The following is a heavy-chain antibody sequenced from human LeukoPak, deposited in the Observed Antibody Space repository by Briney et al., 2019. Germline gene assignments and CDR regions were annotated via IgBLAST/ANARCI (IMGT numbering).Heavy chain of an antibody. J-gene: IGHJ1*01. V-gene: IGHV1-2*02. CDR3: ARGGPTPRNVVVAAREYLQL. D-gene: IGHD2-21*02. CDR1: GYIFTDYY. Sequence: ASVKVSCKTSGYIFTDYYIHWVRRAPGQGPEWMGWLNSESGGAKYAQRFQARVTMTRDTSISAAYMELTGLRSDDTAMYYCARGGPTPRNVVVAAREYLQLWGQGSLVTVSS. CDR2: LNSESGGA.